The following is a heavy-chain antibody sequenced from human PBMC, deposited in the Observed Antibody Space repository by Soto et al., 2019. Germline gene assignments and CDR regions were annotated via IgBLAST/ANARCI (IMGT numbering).Heavy chain of an antibody. D-gene: IGHD5-18*01. V-gene: IGHV4-30-4*01. CDR3: VMWIQLWYYGMDV. CDR1: GGSISSGDYY. J-gene: IGHJ6*02. CDR2: IYYSGST. Sequence: QVQLQESGPGLVKPSQTLSLTCTVSGGSISSGDYYWSWIRQPPGKGLEWIGYIYYSGSTYYYPSLKRRVTISVDTPKNQFSLKLSSVTAADTAVYYCVMWIQLWYYGMDVWGQGTTVAVSS.